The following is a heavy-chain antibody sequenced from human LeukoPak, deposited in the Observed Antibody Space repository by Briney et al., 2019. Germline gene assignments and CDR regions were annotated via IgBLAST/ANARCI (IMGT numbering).Heavy chain of an antibody. CDR2: ISAYNGNT. V-gene: IGHV1-18*01. CDR3: ARDRPARSAYYFDY. CDR1: GYTFTSYG. Sequence: ASVKVSCKASGYTFTSYGISWVRQAPGQGLEWMGWISAYNGNTNYAQKLQGRVTMTTDTSTSTAYMELRSLRSDDTAVYYCARDRPARSAYYFDYWGQGTLVTVSS. J-gene: IGHJ4*02. D-gene: IGHD6-6*01.